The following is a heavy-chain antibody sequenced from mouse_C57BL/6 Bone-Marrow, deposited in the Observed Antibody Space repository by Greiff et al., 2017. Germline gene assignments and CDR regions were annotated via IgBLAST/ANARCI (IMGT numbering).Heavy chain of an antibody. CDR1: GYTFTSYG. Sequence: QVQLQQSGAELARPGASVKLSCKASGYTFTSYGISWVKQRTGQGLEWIGEIYPRSGNTYYNEKFKGKATLTADKSSSTAYMELRSLTSADSAVYFYACARWDGFYYFDYWGQGTTLTVSS. CDR3: ACARWDGFYYFDY. CDR2: IYPRSGNT. D-gene: IGHD4-1*01. V-gene: IGHV1-81*01. J-gene: IGHJ2*01.